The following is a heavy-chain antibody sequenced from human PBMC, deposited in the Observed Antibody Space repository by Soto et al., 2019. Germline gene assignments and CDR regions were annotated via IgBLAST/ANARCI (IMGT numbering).Heavy chain of an antibody. CDR3: ARGYCSGGSCYGNYYYYYMDV. Sequence: PSETLSLTCAVYGGSFSGYYWSWIRQPPGKGLEWIGEINHSGSTNYNPSLKSRVTISVDTSKNQFSLKPSSVTAADTAVYYCARGYCSGGSCYGNYYYYYMDVWGKGTTVTVSS. D-gene: IGHD2-15*01. CDR2: INHSGST. V-gene: IGHV4-34*01. CDR1: GGSFSGYY. J-gene: IGHJ6*03.